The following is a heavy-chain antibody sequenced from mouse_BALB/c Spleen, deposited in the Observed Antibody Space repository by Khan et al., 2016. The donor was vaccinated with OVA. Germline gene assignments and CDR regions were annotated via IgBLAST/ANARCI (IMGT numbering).Heavy chain of an antibody. CDR2: INPSNGYT. V-gene: IGHV1-4*01. CDR1: GYTFTSYT. J-gene: IGHJ3*01. D-gene: IGHD2-14*01. CDR3: VRDGAYHRNDGWFAY. Sequence: QVHVKQSGAELARPGASVKMSCKASGYTFTSYTIHWIKLRPGQGLEWIGFINPSNGYTNYNQKFKDKATLTADKSSTTVYMQLCSLTSDDSAVYNCVRDGAYHRNDGWFAYWGQGTLVTVSA.